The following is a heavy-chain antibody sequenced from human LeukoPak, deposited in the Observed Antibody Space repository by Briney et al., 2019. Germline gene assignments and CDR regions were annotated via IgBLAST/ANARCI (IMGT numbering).Heavy chain of an antibody. D-gene: IGHD2-2*01. J-gene: IGHJ6*03. CDR3: ARDNLVEVPDVYYYYMDV. CDR2: INPSGGST. Sequence: AASVKVSCKASGYTFTSYYMHWVRQAPGQGLEWMGIINPSGGSTSYAQKFQGRVTMTRDMSTSTVYMELSSLRSEDTAVYYCARDNLVEVPDVYYYYMDVWGKGTTVTVSS. V-gene: IGHV1-46*01. CDR1: GYTFTSYY.